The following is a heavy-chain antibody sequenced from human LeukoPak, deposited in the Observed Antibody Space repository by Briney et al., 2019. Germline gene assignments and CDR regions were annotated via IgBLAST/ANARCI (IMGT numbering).Heavy chain of an antibody. V-gene: IGHV3-23*01. CDR1: GFTFSSYA. J-gene: IGHJ4*02. CDR2: ISGSGGTT. Sequence: GGSLRLSCAASGFTFSSYAMSWVRQAPGKGLEWGSAISGSGGTTHYADSVKGRFTISRDNSKNTLYLQMNSLRAEDTAVYYCAKAYSSGWSPFDYWGQGTLVTVSS. D-gene: IGHD6-19*01. CDR3: AKAYSSGWSPFDY.